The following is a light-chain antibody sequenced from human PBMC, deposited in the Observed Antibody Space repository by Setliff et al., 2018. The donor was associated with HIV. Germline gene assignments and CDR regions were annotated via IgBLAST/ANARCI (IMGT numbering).Light chain of an antibody. J-gene: IGLJ2*01. CDR1: SSDVGAYNY. V-gene: IGLV2-14*03. CDR2: DVS. CDR3: TSYTTTNTIL. Sequence: QSVLTQPASVSGSPGQSITISCTGTSSDVGAYNYVSWYQQHPDKAPQLLIYDVSKRPSGVSNRFSGSKSGNTASLTISGLQAEDEADYYCTSYTTTNTILFGGGTK.